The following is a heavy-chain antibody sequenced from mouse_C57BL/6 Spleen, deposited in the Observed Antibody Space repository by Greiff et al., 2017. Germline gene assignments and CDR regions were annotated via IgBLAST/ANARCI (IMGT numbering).Heavy chain of an antibody. CDR2: IYPRSGNT. CDR3: ARPDGYYDY. D-gene: IGHD2-3*01. V-gene: IGHV1-81*01. CDR1: GYTFTSYG. Sequence: VQRVESGAELARPGASVKLSCKASGYTFTSYGISWVKQRTGQGLEWIGEIYPRSGNTYYNEKFKGKATLTADKSSSTAYMELRSLTSEDSAVYFCARPDGYYDYWGQGTTLTVSS. J-gene: IGHJ2*01.